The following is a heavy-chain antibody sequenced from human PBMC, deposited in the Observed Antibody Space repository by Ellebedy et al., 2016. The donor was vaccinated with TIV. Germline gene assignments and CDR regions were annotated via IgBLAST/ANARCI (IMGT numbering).Heavy chain of an antibody. D-gene: IGHD3-10*01. CDR2: IYYSGNT. Sequence: MPSETLSLTFTVSGGSISSSSYYWGWIRQPPGKGLEWNGNIYYSGNTYYNPSLKSRVTMSVDTSKSQLSLRLRSVTAADTAVYYCARTDSTSWFEWFDPWGQGTLVTVSS. V-gene: IGHV4-39*01. J-gene: IGHJ5*02. CDR1: GGSISSSSYY. CDR3: ARTDSTSWFEWFDP.